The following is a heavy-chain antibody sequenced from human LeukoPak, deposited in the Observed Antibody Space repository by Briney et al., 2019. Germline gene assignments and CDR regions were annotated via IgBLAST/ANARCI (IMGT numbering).Heavy chain of an antibody. D-gene: IGHD4-11*01. J-gene: IGHJ5*02. V-gene: IGHV4-38-2*01. CDR3: ARQATVTTRGGYWFDP. CDR2: IYHSGST. CDR1: GYSISSGYY. Sequence: PSETLSLTCAVSGYSISSGYYWGWIRQPPGKGLEWIGSIYHSGSTYYNPSLKSRVTISVDTSKNQFSLKLSYVTAADTAVYYCARQATVTTRGGYWFDPWGQGTLVTVSS.